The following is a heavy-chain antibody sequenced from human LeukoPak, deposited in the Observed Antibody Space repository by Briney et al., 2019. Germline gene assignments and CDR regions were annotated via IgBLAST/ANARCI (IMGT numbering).Heavy chain of an antibody. CDR3: ARRYSSGWYAY. Sequence: TSSETLSLTCTVSGGSISSYYWIWIRQPPRKGLEWIGYISYSGSTNYNPSLKSRVTMSVDTSKNQFSLKLSSVTAADTAVYYCARRYSSGWYAYWGQGTLVTVSS. V-gene: IGHV4-59*12. CDR1: GGSISSYY. D-gene: IGHD6-19*01. CDR2: ISYSGST. J-gene: IGHJ4*02.